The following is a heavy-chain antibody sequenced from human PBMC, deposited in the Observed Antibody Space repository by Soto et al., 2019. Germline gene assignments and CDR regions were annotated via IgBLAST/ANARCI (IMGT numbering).Heavy chain of an antibody. J-gene: IGHJ4*02. V-gene: IGHV4-59*08. CDR1: GETISSYY. CDR3: ARHSNRNYGLYYFDY. Sequence: SETLSLTCTVSGETISSYYWTWILKPPGKGLEWIGYIYYSGSTNYNPSLKSRVTISVDTSKNQFSLKVSSATAADTAVYYCARHSNRNYGLYYFDYWGLGALVTVSS. CDR2: IYYSGST. D-gene: IGHD4-4*01.